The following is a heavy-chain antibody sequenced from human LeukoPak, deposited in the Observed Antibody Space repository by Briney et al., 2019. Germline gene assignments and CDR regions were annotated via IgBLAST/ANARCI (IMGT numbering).Heavy chain of an antibody. Sequence: VASVKVSCKASGYTFTGYYMHWVRQAPGQGLEWMGWINPNSGGTNYAQKFQGRVTMTRDTSISTAYMELSRLRSDDTAVYYCARDPGYSSSWYHYYYYGMDVWGQGTTVTVSS. CDR2: INPNSGGT. CDR1: GYTFTGYY. V-gene: IGHV1-2*02. CDR3: ARDPGYSSSWYHYYYYGMDV. J-gene: IGHJ6*02. D-gene: IGHD6-13*01.